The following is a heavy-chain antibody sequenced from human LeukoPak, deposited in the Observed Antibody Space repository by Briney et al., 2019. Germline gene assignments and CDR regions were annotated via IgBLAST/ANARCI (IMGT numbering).Heavy chain of an antibody. CDR2: VSQTGTT. CDR1: DDSIYTNKW. D-gene: IGHD6-19*01. J-gene: IGHJ4*02. V-gene: IGHV4-4*02. Sequence: PSETLSLTCAVFDDSIYTNKWWSWVRQPPGKGLEWIGEVSQTGTTYYDPSLTGRITISVDRSRNRFSLTLRSATAADTGVYYCASHMAVPGTRGFDDWGQGIPVTVSS. CDR3: ASHMAVPGTRGFDD.